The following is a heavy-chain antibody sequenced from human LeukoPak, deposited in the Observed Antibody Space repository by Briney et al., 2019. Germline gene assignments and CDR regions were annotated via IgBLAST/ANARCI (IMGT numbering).Heavy chain of an antibody. CDR2: IFYTGST. J-gene: IGHJ4*02. CDR1: GGSISSYY. Sequence: PSETLSLTCTVSGGSISSYYRSWIRQPPGKGLEWIGNIFYTGSTKYNPSLKSRVTISVDTSKNQFSLKLSSVTVADTAVYYCASPSSGSYFAFDYWGQGTLVTVSS. CDR3: ASPSSGSYFAFDY. V-gene: IGHV4-59*08. D-gene: IGHD1-26*01.